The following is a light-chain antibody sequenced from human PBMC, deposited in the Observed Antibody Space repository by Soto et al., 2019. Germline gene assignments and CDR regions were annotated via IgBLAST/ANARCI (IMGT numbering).Light chain of an antibody. V-gene: IGKV3-20*01. Sequence: EIVLTQSPGTLSLSPGERATLTCRASQSVSSSYLAWYQQKSGQAPRLLIYAISSRATGIPDRFSGSGSGTDFTLTISSLQPDDFATYYCQQYYSDWTFGQGTKVDIK. CDR2: AIS. CDR1: QSVSSSY. J-gene: IGKJ1*01. CDR3: QQYYSDWT.